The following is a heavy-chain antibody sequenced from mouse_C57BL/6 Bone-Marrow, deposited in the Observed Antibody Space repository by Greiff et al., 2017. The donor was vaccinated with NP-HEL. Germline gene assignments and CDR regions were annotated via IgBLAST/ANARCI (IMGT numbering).Heavy chain of an antibody. V-gene: IGHV1-81*01. D-gene: IGHD1-1*01. Sequence: QVQLQQSGAELARPGASVKLSCKASGYTFTSYGISWVKQRTGQGLEWIGEIYPRSGNTYYNEKFKGKATLTADKSSSTAYMELRSLTSEDSAVYFCARAPFIYYYAGNWGQGTTLTVSS. J-gene: IGHJ2*01. CDR1: GYTFTSYG. CDR2: IYPRSGNT. CDR3: ARAPFIYYYAGN.